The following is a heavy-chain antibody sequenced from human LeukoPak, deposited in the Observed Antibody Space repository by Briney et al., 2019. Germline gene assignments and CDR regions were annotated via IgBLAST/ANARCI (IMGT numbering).Heavy chain of an antibody. CDR2: IIHSGSI. CDR3: ARRLYWNFPQDY. D-gene: IGHD1-7*01. J-gene: IGHJ4*02. CDR1: NGSLNGYF. Sequence: PSETLSLTCAVYNGSLNGYFWSWIRQPPGKGLEWIGEIIHSGSITYNPSLRSRATISVDTSKNEFSLRLSSVTAADTAVYFCARRLYWNFPQDYWGQGTLVTVSS. V-gene: IGHV4-34*12.